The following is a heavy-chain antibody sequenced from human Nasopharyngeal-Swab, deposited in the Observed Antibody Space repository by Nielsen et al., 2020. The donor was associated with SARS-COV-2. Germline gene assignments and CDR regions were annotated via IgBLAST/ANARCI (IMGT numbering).Heavy chain of an antibody. CDR3: TRRNDC. Sequence: GGSLRLSCAASGFTVSSSYMSWVRQAPGKGLEWISLMFSGRSAYYAGSVEGRFTVSRDESRNTFYLQMNNLRAEDTAVYYCTRRNDCWGQGTLVTVSS. V-gene: IGHV3-53*01. CDR1: GFTVSSSY. CDR2: MFSGRSA. J-gene: IGHJ4*02.